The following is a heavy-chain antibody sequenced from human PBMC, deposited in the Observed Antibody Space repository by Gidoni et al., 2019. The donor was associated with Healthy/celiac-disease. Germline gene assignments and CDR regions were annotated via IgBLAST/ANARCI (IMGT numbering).Heavy chain of an antibody. Sequence: QVQLVQSGAEVKKPGASVKVSCKASGYTFTSYYMHWVRQAPGQGLEWMGIINPSGGSTSYAQKFQGRVTMTRDTSTSTVYMELSSLRSEDTAVYYCARSAGYCTNGVCYGDYGVDVWGQGTTVTVSS. CDR2: INPSGGST. CDR3: ARSAGYCTNGVCYGDYGVDV. D-gene: IGHD2-8*01. CDR1: GYTFTSYY. V-gene: IGHV1-46*01. J-gene: IGHJ6*02.